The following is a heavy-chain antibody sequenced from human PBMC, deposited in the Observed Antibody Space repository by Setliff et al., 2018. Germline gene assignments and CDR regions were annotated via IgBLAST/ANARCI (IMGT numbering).Heavy chain of an antibody. CDR3: AISTLSICSGGSCPNAFDV. J-gene: IGHJ3*01. Sequence: ASVKVSCKASGYILNSYGVSWVRQAPGQGLEWMGWISSYNDVTNYAQRFQGRVTMTTDTSKSAAYMDLRGLRSDDTAVYYCAISTLSICSGGSCPNAFDVWGQGTMVTVSS. CDR1: GYILNSYG. V-gene: IGHV1-18*01. CDR2: ISSYNDVT. D-gene: IGHD2-15*01.